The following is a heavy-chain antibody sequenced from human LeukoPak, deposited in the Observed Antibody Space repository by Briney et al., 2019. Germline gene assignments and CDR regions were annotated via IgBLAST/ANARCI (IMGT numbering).Heavy chain of an antibody. CDR1: GYTFSNYG. Sequence: ASVKVSCKASGYTFSNYGITWVRQAPGQGLEWMGRIIPILGIANYAQKFQGRVTITAGRSTSTAYMELSSLRSEDTAVYYCARDYESGSSWGQGTLVTVSS. CDR3: ARDYESGSS. J-gene: IGHJ4*02. CDR2: IIPILGIA. V-gene: IGHV1-69*04. D-gene: IGHD6-13*01.